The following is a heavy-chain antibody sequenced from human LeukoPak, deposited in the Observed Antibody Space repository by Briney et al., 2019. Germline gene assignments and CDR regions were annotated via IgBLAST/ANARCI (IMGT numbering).Heavy chain of an antibody. V-gene: IGHV1-46*01. J-gene: IGHJ4*02. CDR3: ARGVGVIVVVITTATDY. D-gene: IGHD3-22*01. Sequence: ASVKVSCKASGYTFTSYYTHWVRQAPGQGLEWMGIINPSGGSTSYAQKFQGRVTMTRDTSTSTVYMELSSLRSEDTAVYYCARGVGVIVVVITTATDYWGQGTLVTVSS. CDR1: GYTFTSYY. CDR2: INPSGGST.